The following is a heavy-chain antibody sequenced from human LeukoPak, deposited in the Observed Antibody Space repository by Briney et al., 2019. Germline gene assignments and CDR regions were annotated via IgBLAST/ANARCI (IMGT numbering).Heavy chain of an antibody. V-gene: IGHV4-34*01. J-gene: IGHJ4*02. Sequence: PSETLSLTCAVYGGSFSGYYWSWIRQPPGKGLEWIGEINHSGSTNYNPSLKSRVTISVDTPKNQFSLKLSSVTAADTAVYYCARGSMVRGVKPPTFDYWGQGTLVTVSS. CDR3: ARGSMVRGVKPPTFDY. CDR2: INHSGST. CDR1: GGSFSGYY. D-gene: IGHD3-10*01.